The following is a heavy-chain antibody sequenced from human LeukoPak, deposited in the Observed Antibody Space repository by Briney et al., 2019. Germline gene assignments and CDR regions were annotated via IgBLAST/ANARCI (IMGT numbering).Heavy chain of an antibody. V-gene: IGHV4-39*02. CDR2: IYYSGST. D-gene: IGHD5-24*01. CDR1: GGSINSNSYY. CDR3: ARDGYNPIDY. Sequence: PSETLSLTCTVYGGSINSNSYYWGWIRQPPGKGLEWIGSIYYSGSTYYNPSLKSRVTISVDTSKNQFSLRLTSVTAADAAVYYCARDGYNPIDYWGQGTLVTVSS. J-gene: IGHJ4*02.